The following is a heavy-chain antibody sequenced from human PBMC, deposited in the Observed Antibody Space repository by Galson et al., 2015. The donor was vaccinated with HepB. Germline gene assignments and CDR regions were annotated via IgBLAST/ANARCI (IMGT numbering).Heavy chain of an antibody. D-gene: IGHD4-17*01. CDR2: IIPILGIA. J-gene: IGHJ4*03. CDR1: GGTFSSYA. V-gene: IGHV1-69*04. Sequence: SVKVSCKASGGTFSSYAISWVRRAPGQGLEWMGRIIPILGIANYAQKFQGRVTITADKSTSTAYMELSSLRSEDTAVYYCARTDGESFDYWGQGTTVTVSS. CDR3: ARTDGESFDY.